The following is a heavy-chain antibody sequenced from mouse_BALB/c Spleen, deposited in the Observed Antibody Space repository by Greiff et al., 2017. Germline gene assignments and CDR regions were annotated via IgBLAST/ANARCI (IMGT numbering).Heavy chain of an antibody. V-gene: IGHV5-6*01. CDR1: GFTFSSYG. CDR2: ISSGGSYT. CDR3: ARHRTY. J-gene: IGHJ3*01. Sequence: DVQLVESGGDLVKPGGSLKLSCAASGFTFSSYGMSWVRQTPDKRLEWVATISSGGSYTYYPDSVKGRFTISRDNAKNTLYLQMSSLKSEDTAMYYCARHRTYWGQGTLVTVSA.